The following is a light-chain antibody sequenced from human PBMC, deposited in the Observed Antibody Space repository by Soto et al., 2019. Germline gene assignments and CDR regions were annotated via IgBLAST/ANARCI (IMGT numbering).Light chain of an antibody. CDR3: SSFAGSNNFPYV. CDR2: DDN. J-gene: IGLJ1*01. CDR1: SSNLAYNS. V-gene: IGLV1-51*01. Sequence: QSVLTQPPSVSAAPGQDVTISCSGSSSNLAYNSLSWYQQLPGTAPKLLIYDDNKRPSGIPARFSGSKSGNTASLTVSGLQAEDEADYYCSSFAGSNNFPYVFGTGTKVTVL.